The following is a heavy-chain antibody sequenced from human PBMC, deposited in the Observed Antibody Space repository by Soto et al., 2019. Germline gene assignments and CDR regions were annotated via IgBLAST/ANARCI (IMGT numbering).Heavy chain of an antibody. J-gene: IGHJ4*02. CDR3: AKDHGYCSGGSCYGTYIDY. D-gene: IGHD2-15*01. CDR1: GFTFSSYA. Sequence: PGGSLRLSCAASGFTFSSYAMSWVRQAPGKGLEWVSAISGSGGSTYYADSVKGRFTISRDNSKNTLYLQMNSLRAEDTAVYYCAKDHGYCSGGSCYGTYIDYWGQGTLVTVSS. V-gene: IGHV3-23*01. CDR2: ISGSGGST.